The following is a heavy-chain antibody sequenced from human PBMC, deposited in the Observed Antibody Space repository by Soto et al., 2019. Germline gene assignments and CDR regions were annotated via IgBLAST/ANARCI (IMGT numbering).Heavy chain of an antibody. CDR3: TRTTMVRGVIRDYYYYGMDV. V-gene: IGHV3-49*04. D-gene: IGHD3-10*01. CDR1: GFTFGDYA. J-gene: IGHJ6*02. Sequence: LRLSCTASGFTFGDYAMSWVRQAPGKGLEWVGFIRSKAYGGTTEYAASVKGRFTISRDDSKSIAYLQMNSLKTEDTAVYYCTRTTMVRGVIRDYYYYGMDVWGQGTTVTVSS. CDR2: IRSKAYGGTT.